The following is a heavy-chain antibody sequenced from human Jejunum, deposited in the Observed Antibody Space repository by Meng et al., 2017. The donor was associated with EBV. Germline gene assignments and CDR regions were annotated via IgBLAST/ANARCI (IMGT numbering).Heavy chain of an antibody. Sequence: VQVQEAGPGLLQPSGTLSLTCAVSGASSSSSHWWSWVRQAPGEGLEWIGEIYYTGRTNYNPSLKSRVSMSIDKSKNQFSLNLNSVTVADTAVYYCATSMSGYSYGYSWGQGTLVTVFS. D-gene: IGHD5-12*01. CDR2: IYYTGRT. J-gene: IGHJ5*02. CDR1: GASSSSSHW. CDR3: ATSMSGYSYGYS. V-gene: IGHV4-4*02.